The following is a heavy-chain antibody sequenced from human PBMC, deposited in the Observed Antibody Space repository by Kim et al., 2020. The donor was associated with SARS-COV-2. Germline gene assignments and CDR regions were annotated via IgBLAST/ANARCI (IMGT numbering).Heavy chain of an antibody. Sequence: GGSLRLSCAASGFTFSTYWMHWVRQVPGKGLVWVSRINSDGSSTTYADSVKGRFTISRDNAKNTLYLQMNSLRAEDTAVYYCARDRITVVPFDYWGQGTLVTVSS. D-gene: IGHD3-3*01. J-gene: IGHJ4*02. CDR2: INSDGSST. CDR1: GFTFSTYW. V-gene: IGHV3-74*01. CDR3: ARDRITVVPFDY.